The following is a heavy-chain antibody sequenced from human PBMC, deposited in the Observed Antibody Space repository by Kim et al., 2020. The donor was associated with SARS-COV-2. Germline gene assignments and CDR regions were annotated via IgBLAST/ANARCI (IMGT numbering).Heavy chain of an antibody. J-gene: IGHJ4*02. V-gene: IGHV3-23*01. Sequence: YADSVKGRFTISRDNSKNTLYLQMNSLRAEDTAVYYCANILTGYSYLFDYWGQGTLVTVSS. D-gene: IGHD3-9*01. CDR3: ANILTGYSYLFDY.